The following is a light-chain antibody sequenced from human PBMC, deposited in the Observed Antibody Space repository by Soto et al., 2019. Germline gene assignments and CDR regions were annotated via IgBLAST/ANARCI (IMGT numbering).Light chain of an antibody. J-gene: IGKJ4*01. V-gene: IGKV3-11*01. CDR2: GAS. CDR3: QQRSSCPLT. CDR1: LSVDSD. Sequence: IAVTQSPATLSVSPGERATLSCRASLSVDSDLAWYQQKPGQSPRLLIYGASTRATGIPARFSGSGSGTDFTLTISSLEPEDFAVYYCQQRSSCPLTFGGGTKVDIK.